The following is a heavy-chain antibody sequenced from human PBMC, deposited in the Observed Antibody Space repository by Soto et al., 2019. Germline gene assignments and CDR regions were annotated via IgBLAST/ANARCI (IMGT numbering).Heavy chain of an antibody. CDR1: GFTFSSHA. D-gene: IGHD2-8*01. CDR2: VDGSGGDT. J-gene: IGHJ4*02. V-gene: IGHV3-23*01. CDR3: AKEIFGAAYAATSAFGL. Sequence: GGSLRLSCAASGFTFSSHAMGWLRQAPGTGPEWVAFVDGSGGDTSYADSGKGRFTISRDNSDNSLYLDMNSLRAEDTGRYFCAKEIFGAAYAATSAFGLWGQGSLVTVSS.